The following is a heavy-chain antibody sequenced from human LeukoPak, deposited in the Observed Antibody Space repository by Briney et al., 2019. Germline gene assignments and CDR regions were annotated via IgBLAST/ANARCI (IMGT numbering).Heavy chain of an antibody. D-gene: IGHD3-10*01. Sequence: APVKVSCKASGYTFTSYGISWVRQAPGQGLEWKGWISAYNGNTNYAQKLQGRVTMTTDTSTSTAYMELSSLRSEDTAVYYCATRSESYGSGSNYFDYWGQGALVTVSS. J-gene: IGHJ4*02. CDR2: ISAYNGNT. CDR1: GYTFTSYG. V-gene: IGHV1-18*01. CDR3: ATRSESYGSGSNYFDY.